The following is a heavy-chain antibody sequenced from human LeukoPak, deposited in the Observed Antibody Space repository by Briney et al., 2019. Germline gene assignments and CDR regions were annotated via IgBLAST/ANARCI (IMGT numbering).Heavy chain of an antibody. V-gene: IGHV3-30-3*01. CDR1: GFTFSTYA. J-gene: IGHJ4*02. D-gene: IGHD5-24*01. CDR3: ARGRDGYILH. CDR2: ISYNGYNE. Sequence: PGRSLRLSCAASGFTFSTYAMHWVRQAPGKGLEWVALISYNGYNEKYADSVKGRFTISRDNSKNTLYLQMNSLRAEDTAVYYCARGRDGYILHWGQGTLVTVSS.